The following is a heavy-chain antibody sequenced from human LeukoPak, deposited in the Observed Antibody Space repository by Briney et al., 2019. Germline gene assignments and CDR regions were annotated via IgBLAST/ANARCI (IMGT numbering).Heavy chain of an antibody. CDR1: GSSISNSYY. Sequence: PETLSLTCAVSGSSISNSYYWVWIRQPPGKGLEWIGSIYHSGSTYYNPSLTSRVTISVDTSRNQFSLRLASVTAADTAVYYCARDTSAIAVAGTSNWGQGTLVTVSS. V-gene: IGHV4-38-2*01. D-gene: IGHD6-19*01. CDR3: ARDTSAIAVAGTSN. J-gene: IGHJ1*01. CDR2: IYHSGST.